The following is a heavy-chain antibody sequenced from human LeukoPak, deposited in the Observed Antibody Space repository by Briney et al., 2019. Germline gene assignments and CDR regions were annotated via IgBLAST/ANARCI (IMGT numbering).Heavy chain of an antibody. D-gene: IGHD1-26*01. CDR2: IYYSGST. Sequence: SETLSLTCTVSGGSISSYYWSWIRQPPGKGPEWIGYIYYSGSTRYNPSLNSRVTISVDTSKNQISLKLGSVTAADTAVYYCARHDVAGATTDYFQHWGQGTLVTVSS. J-gene: IGHJ1*01. V-gene: IGHV4-59*08. CDR3: ARHDVAGATTDYFQH. CDR1: GGSISSYY.